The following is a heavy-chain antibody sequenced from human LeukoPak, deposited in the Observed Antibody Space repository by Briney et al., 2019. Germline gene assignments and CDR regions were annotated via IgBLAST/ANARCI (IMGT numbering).Heavy chain of an antibody. J-gene: IGHJ4*02. D-gene: IGHD3-10*01. V-gene: IGHV4-30-4*01. CDR3: ARRGLFPMGYFDY. Sequence: SETLSLTCTVSGGSISSGDYYWSWIRQPPGKGLEWIGYIYYSGSTYYNPSLKSRVTISVDTSKNQFSLKLSSVTAADTAVYYCARRGLFPMGYFDYWGQGTLVTVSS. CDR1: GGSISSGDYY. CDR2: IYYSGST.